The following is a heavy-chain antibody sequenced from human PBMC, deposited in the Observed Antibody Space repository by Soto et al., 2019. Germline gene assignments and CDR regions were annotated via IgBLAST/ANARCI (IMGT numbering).Heavy chain of an antibody. D-gene: IGHD2-15*01. J-gene: IGHJ4*02. V-gene: IGHV1-3*01. Sequence: ASVKVSCKASGYTFTSYDMHWVRQAPGQRLEWMGWINAGNGNTKYSQKFQGRVTITRDTSASTAYMELSSLRSEDTAVYYCARDSPLGYCSGGSCYSLAFDYWGQGTLVTVSS. CDR2: INAGNGNT. CDR1: GYTFTSYD. CDR3: ARDSPLGYCSGGSCYSLAFDY.